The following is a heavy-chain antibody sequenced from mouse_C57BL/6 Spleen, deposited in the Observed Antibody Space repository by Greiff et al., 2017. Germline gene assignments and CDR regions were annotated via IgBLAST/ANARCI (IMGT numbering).Heavy chain of an antibody. CDR3: ARGPPFYAMDY. CDR2: IHPNSGST. Sequence: QVQLQQSGAELVKPGASVKLSCKASGYTFTSYWMHWVKQRPGQGLEWIGMIHPNSGSTNYNEKFKSKATLTVDKSSSTAYMQLSSLTYEDSAVYYCARGPPFYAMDYWGQGTSVTVSS. V-gene: IGHV1-64*01. J-gene: IGHJ4*01. CDR1: GYTFTSYW.